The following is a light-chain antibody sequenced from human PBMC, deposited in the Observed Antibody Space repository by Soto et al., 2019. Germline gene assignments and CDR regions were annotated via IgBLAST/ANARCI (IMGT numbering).Light chain of an antibody. CDR3: CSYAGSYKGYV. V-gene: IGLV2-11*01. J-gene: IGLJ1*01. CDR2: DVS. Sequence: QSALTQPRSVSGSPGQSVTISCTGTSSDVGGYNYVSWYQQHPGKAPKFMIYDVSKRPSGVPDRFSGSKSGNTASLTISGLQAEDEADYHCCSYAGSYKGYVFGTGTKLTVL. CDR1: SSDVGGYNY.